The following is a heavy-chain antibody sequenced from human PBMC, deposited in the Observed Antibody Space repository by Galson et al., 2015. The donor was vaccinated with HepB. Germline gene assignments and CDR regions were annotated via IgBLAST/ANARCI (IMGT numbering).Heavy chain of an antibody. Sequence: SVKVSCKASGYTFTSYDINWVRQATGQGLEWMGWMNPNSGNTGYAQKFQGRVTMTRNTSISTAYMELSSLRSEDTAVYYCARGGMITFGGVIVIPKAFDYWGQGTLVTVSS. CDR3: ARGGMITFGGVIVIPKAFDY. CDR1: GYTFTSYD. J-gene: IGHJ4*02. D-gene: IGHD3-16*02. CDR2: MNPNSGNT. V-gene: IGHV1-8*01.